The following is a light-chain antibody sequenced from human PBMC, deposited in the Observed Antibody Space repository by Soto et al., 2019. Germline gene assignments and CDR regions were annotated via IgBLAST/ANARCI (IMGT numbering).Light chain of an antibody. V-gene: IGKV3-20*01. Sequence: IVFTQAPGTLSISPGERATLSCRASQSVSNNYLAWYQQKPGQAPRLLIYGASNRATGIPDRFSGSGSGTDFTLTISRLEPEDFAVYYCQQYGSSGTLGQGTKVDIK. J-gene: IGKJ1*01. CDR3: QQYGSSGT. CDR2: GAS. CDR1: QSVSNNY.